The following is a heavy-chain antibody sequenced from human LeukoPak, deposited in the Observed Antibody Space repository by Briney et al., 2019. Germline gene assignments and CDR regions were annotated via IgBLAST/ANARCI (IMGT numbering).Heavy chain of an antibody. V-gene: IGHV3-64D*06. CDR1: GFTFSNYA. Sequence: GGSLRLSCSASGFTFSNYAMHWVRQAPGKGLEYVSGMSSNGGSTYYADSVKGRFTISRDNTKNTLNLQMSSLRAEDTAVYYCVKGLGFYTYYSMDVWGQGTTVTVSS. J-gene: IGHJ6*02. CDR2: MSSNGGST. D-gene: IGHD2/OR15-2a*01. CDR3: VKGLGFYTYYSMDV.